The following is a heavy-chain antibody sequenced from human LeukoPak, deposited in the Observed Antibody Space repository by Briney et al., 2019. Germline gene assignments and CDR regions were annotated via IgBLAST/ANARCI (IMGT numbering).Heavy chain of an antibody. CDR1: GFTFSSYG. J-gene: IGHJ4*02. CDR2: ISYDGSNK. D-gene: IGHD6-19*01. Sequence: GGSLRLSCAASGFTFSSYGMHWVRQAPGKGLEWVAVISYDGSNKYYADSVKGRFTISRDNSKNTLYLQMNSLRAEDTAVYYCARGSEGSLDYWGQGTLVTVSS. V-gene: IGHV3-30-3*01. CDR3: ARGSEGSLDY.